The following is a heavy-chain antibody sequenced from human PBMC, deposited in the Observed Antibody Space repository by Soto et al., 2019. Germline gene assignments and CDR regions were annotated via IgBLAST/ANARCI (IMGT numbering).Heavy chain of an antibody. CDR1: GGSISSSSYY. J-gene: IGHJ4*02. D-gene: IGHD3-9*01. CDR3: ARLSSWVRSSGDILTQFDY. V-gene: IGHV4-39*01. CDR2: IYYSGST. Sequence: SETLSLTCTVSGGSISSSSYYWGWIRQPPGKGLEWIGSIYYSGSTYYNPSLKSRVTISVDTSKNQFSLKLSSVTAADTAVYYCARLSSWVRSSGDILTQFDYWGQGTLVTVSS.